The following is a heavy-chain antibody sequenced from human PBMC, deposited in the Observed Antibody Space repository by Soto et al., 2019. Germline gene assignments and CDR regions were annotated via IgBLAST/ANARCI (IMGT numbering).Heavy chain of an antibody. V-gene: IGHV4-34*01. D-gene: IGHD1-26*01. J-gene: IGHJ6*02. CDR2: INHRGSA. CDR1: GGSFRGYY. CDR3: ARGSRVKIPAATGRDYYYHGLDV. Sequence: QVQLQQWGAGLLKPSETLSLTCAVYGGSFRGYYWSWIRQPPGKGLEWIGEINHRGSANYNPSVKSRVTISVYTSKNQFSLKLNSVTAADTAMYYCARGSRVKIPAATGRDYYYHGLDVWAQGTAVTVSS.